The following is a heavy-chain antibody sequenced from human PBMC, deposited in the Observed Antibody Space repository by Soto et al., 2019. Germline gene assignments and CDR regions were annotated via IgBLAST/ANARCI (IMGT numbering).Heavy chain of an antibody. J-gene: IGHJ4*02. CDR2: IYHTGST. CDR1: GGSINSGGYS. CDR3: ARALSPDYGGTFDS. Sequence: SETLSLTCAVSGGSINSGGYSWSWIRQPPGKGLEWIGYIYHTGSTYYNPALKSRVTISIDRSIHQFSLKLNSVTAADTAVYYCARALSPDYGGTFDSWGQGTLVTVSS. V-gene: IGHV4-30-2*01. D-gene: IGHD4-17*01.